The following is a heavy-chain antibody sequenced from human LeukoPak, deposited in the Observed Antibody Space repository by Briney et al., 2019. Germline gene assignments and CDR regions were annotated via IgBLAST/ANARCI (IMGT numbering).Heavy chain of an antibody. CDR1: GFTVSSNY. J-gene: IGHJ4*02. CDR3: ARVYSGYVPTDY. V-gene: IGHV3-66*01. D-gene: IGHD5-12*01. CDR2: IYSGGST. Sequence: GGSLRLSCAASGFTVSSNYMSWVRQAPGKGLEWVSVIYSGGSTYYTDSVKGRFTISRDNSKNTLYLQMNSLRAEDTAVYYCARVYSGYVPTDYWGQGTLVTVSS.